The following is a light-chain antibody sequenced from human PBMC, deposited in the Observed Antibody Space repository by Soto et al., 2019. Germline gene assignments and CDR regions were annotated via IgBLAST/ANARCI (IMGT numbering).Light chain of an antibody. CDR2: WAS. CDR1: QSVLYSSNNMNY. Sequence: DAVLTQSPDSLAVSLGERATIICKSSQSVLYSSNNMNYLAWYQQKAGQPPKLLIYWASTRESGVPDRFGGSGSGTEFTLTINSLQAEDVAVYYCQQYYSTPWTFGQGTKVEIK. V-gene: IGKV4-1*01. J-gene: IGKJ1*01. CDR3: QQYYSTPWT.